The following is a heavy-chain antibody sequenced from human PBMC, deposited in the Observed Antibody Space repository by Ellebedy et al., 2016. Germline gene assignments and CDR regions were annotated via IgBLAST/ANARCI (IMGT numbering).Heavy chain of an antibody. Sequence: GGSLRLSCAASGFTFSGSAMHWVRRASGKGLEWVGRIRSKANSYATAYAASVKSRFTISRDDSKNTAYLQMNSLKTEDTAVYYCTRHLYGGDAFDIWGQGTMVTVSS. CDR1: GFTFSGSA. J-gene: IGHJ3*02. CDR2: IRSKANSYAT. CDR3: TRHLYGGDAFDI. D-gene: IGHD3-16*01. V-gene: IGHV3-73*01.